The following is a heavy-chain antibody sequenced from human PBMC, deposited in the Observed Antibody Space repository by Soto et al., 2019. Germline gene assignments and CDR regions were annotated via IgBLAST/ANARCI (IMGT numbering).Heavy chain of an antibody. CDR3: ATMPRYYDSSGYSGNV. Sequence: QVQLVESGGGVVQPGRSLRLSCAASGFTFSSYAMHWVRQAPGKGLEWVAVITYDGSNKYYADSVKGRFTISRDNSKNTLYLQMNRLRAEDAAVYYCATMPRYYDSSGYSGNVWGQGTTVTVSS. J-gene: IGHJ6*02. CDR1: GFTFSSYA. V-gene: IGHV3-30-3*01. CDR2: ITYDGSNK. D-gene: IGHD3-22*01.